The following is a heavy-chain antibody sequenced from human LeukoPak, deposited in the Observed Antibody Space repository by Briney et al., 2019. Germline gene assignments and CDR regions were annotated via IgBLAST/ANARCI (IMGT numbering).Heavy chain of an antibody. D-gene: IGHD1-26*01. J-gene: IGHJ5*02. V-gene: IGHV4-34*01. Sequence: SETLSLTCAVYGGSFSGYYWSWIRQPPGKGLEWIGEINHSGSTNYNPSLKSRVTISVDTSKNQFSLKLNSVTAADTAVYYCARSGKIIVGATNDWFDPWGQGTLVTVSS. CDR3: ARSGKIIVGATNDWFDP. CDR2: INHSGST. CDR1: GGSFSGYY.